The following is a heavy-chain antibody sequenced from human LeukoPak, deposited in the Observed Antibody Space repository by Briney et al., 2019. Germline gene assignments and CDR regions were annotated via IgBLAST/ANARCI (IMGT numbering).Heavy chain of an antibody. D-gene: IGHD2-15*01. CDR1: GGSISSSSYY. Sequence: SETLSLTCTVSGGSISSSSYYWGWIRQPPGKGLEWIGSIYDSGSTYYNPSLKSRVTISVDTSKNQFSLKLSSVTAADTAVYYCARDIVVVVASRNWYFDLWGRGTLVTVSS. J-gene: IGHJ2*01. CDR2: IYDSGST. CDR3: ARDIVVVVASRNWYFDL. V-gene: IGHV4-39*02.